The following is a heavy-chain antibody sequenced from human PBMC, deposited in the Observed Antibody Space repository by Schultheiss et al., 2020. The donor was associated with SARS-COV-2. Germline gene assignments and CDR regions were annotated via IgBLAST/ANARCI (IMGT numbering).Heavy chain of an antibody. CDR3: ARVGSSSWYDY. CDR2: IYYSGST. V-gene: IGHV4-30-4*08. Sequence: SQTLSLTCAVYGGSFSGYYWSWIRQPPGKGLEWIGYIYYSGSTYYNPSLKSRVTISVDTSKNQFSLKLSSVTAADTAVYYCARVGSSSWYDYWGQGTLVTVSS. D-gene: IGHD6-13*01. CDR1: GGSFSGYY. J-gene: IGHJ4*02.